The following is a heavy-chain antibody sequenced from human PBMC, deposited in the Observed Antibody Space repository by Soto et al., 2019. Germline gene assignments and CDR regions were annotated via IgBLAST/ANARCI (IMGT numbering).Heavy chain of an antibody. CDR1: GFTFSSYA. CDR2: ISGSGGST. CDR3: AKVPRLHYYYYGMDV. V-gene: IGHV3-23*01. Sequence: EVQLLESGGGLVQPGGSQRLSCAASGFTFSSYAMSWVRQAPGKGLEWVSAISGSGGSTYYADSVKGRFTISRDNSKNTLYLQMNSLRAEDTAVYYCAKVPRLHYYYYGMDVWGQGTTVTVSS. J-gene: IGHJ6*02.